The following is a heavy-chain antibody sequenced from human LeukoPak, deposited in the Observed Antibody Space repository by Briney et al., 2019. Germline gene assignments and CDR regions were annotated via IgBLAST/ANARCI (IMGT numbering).Heavy chain of an antibody. CDR2: ISGSGETT. CDR1: GFPFDTHA. CDR3: AARPGDLAVPFDY. V-gene: IGHV3-23*01. J-gene: IGHJ4*02. D-gene: IGHD3-10*01. Sequence: GGSLRLSCAASGFPFDTHAMTWVRQAHGEGLGYVSLISGSGETTYYAHSLKDRFTISRDNSKTTLYLQMHSLRVEDTAIFYCAARPGDLAVPFDYWGQGTLVVVSS.